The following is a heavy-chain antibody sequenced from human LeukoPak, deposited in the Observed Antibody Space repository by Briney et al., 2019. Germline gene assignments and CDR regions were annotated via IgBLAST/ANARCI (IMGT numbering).Heavy chain of an antibody. CDR1: GGSFSGYY. D-gene: IGHD5-12*01. CDR3: ASHVDIVATMGVSWFDP. CDR2: INHSGST. V-gene: IGHV4-34*01. Sequence: SETLSLTCAVYGGSFSGYYWSWIRQPPGKGLEWIGEINHSGSTNYNPSPKSRVTISVDTSKNQFSLKLSSVTAADTAVYYCASHVDIVATMGVSWFDPWGQGTLVTVSS. J-gene: IGHJ5*02.